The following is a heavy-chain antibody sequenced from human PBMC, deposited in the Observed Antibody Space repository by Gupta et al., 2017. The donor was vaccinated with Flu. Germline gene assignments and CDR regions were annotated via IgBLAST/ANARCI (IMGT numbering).Heavy chain of an antibody. CDR3: ARDRQTYYSDSSGYYYGDPGWFDP. D-gene: IGHD3-22*01. J-gene: IGHJ5*02. Sequence: GKGLEWIGYIYSTGSTYYNPSLKSRVTISVDTSKNQFSLKLSSVTAADTAVYYCARDRQTYYSDSSGYYYGDPGWFDPWGQGTLVTVSS. CDR2: IYSTGST. V-gene: IGHV4-31*02.